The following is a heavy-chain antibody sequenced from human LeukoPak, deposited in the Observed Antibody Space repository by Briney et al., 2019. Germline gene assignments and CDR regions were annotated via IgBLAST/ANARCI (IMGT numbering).Heavy chain of an antibody. V-gene: IGHV3-30*02. D-gene: IGHD6-19*01. Sequence: GGSLRLSCAAFGFTFSSYGMHWVRQVQGKGLEWVAFIRYDESNQYYADSVKGRFTISRDNSKNTLYLQMNSLRPEDTAVYYCAKDIAVAGTMLSGGDYWGQGTLVTVSS. J-gene: IGHJ4*02. CDR1: GFTFSSYG. CDR3: AKDIAVAGTMLSGGDY. CDR2: IRYDESNQ.